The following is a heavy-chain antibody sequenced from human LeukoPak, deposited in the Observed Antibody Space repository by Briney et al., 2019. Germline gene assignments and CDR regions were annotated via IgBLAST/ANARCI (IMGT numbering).Heavy chain of an antibody. V-gene: IGHV4-34*01. CDR1: GGSFSGYY. J-gene: IGHJ5*02. CDR2: INHSGST. D-gene: IGHD3-10*01. CDR3: ARERRITMVRGVTTSNWFDP. Sequence: SETLSLTCAVYGGSFSGYYWSCIRQPPGKGLEWIGEINHSGSTNYNPSLKSRVTISVDTSKNQFSLKLSSVTAADTAVYYCARERRITMVRGVTTSNWFDPWGQGTLVTVSS.